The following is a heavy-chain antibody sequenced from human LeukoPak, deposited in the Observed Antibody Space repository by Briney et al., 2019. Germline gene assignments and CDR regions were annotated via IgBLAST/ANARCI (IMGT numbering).Heavy chain of an antibody. CDR3: ARGLQGSSSSGWFDP. J-gene: IGHJ5*02. Sequence: SETLSLTCTVSGGSISSNTFYWGWIRQPPGKGLEWIASVSYSGYTYYKSSLKSRVTMSVDTSKNQFSLKLSSVTAADTAVYYCARGLQGSSSSGWFDPWGQGTLVTVSS. D-gene: IGHD6-6*01. CDR2: VSYSGYT. V-gene: IGHV4-39*01. CDR1: GGSISSNTFY.